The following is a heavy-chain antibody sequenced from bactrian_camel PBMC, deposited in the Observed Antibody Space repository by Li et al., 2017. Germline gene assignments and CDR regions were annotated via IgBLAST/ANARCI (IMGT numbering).Heavy chain of an antibody. CDR1: AIFYNRLC. D-gene: IGHD5*01. CDR2: IYIASNTT. CDR3: AADFISESACSVAVGRLGRFPH. Sequence: HVQLVESGGGSVQAGESLTLSCEVSPAIFYNRLCIAWFRQAPGKEREPVATIYIASNTTDYHDSVKERFSISQDNAKKTVYLRMNGLKVEDTATYYCAADFISESACSVAVGRLGRFPHWGQGTQVTVS. V-gene: IGHV3S54*01. J-gene: IGHJ4*01.